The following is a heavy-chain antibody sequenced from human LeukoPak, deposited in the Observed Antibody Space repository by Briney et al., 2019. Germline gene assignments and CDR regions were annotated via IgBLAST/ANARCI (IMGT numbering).Heavy chain of an antibody. CDR1: GFTFSSYA. D-gene: IGHD5-12*01. Sequence: GGSLRLSCAASGFTFSSYAMSWVRQAPGKGLEWVSAISGSGGSTYYADSVKGRFTISRDNSKNTLYLQMNSLRVEDTAVYYCARVDYSNWFDPWGQGTLVTVSS. CDR2: ISGSGGST. CDR3: ARVDYSNWFDP. V-gene: IGHV3-23*01. J-gene: IGHJ5*02.